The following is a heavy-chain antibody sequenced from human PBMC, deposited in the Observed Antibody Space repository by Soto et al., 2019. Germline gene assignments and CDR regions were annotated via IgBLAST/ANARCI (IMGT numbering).Heavy chain of an antibody. Sequence: QVQLVESGGGVVQPGRSLRLSCAASGFTFSSYGMHWVRQAPGKGLEWVAVISYDGSNKYYADSVKGRFTISRDNSKNTLYLQMNSLRAQDTAVYYCAKDMITMVRGVPVGGVGMDVWGQGTTVTVSS. J-gene: IGHJ6*02. D-gene: IGHD3-10*01. CDR2: ISYDGSNK. V-gene: IGHV3-30*18. CDR3: AKDMITMVRGVPVGGVGMDV. CDR1: GFTFSSYG.